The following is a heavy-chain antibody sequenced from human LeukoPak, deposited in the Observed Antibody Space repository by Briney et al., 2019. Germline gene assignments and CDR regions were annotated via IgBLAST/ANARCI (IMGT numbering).Heavy chain of an antibody. CDR3: ATGGRDYSDYSFASYCMDV. CDR2: ISYDGSNK. Sequence: GGSLRLSCAASGFTFSSYAMHWVRQAPGKGLEWVAVISYDGSNKYYADSVKGRFTISRDNAKNSLYLQMNSLRAEDTAVYYCATGGRDYSDYSFASYCMDVWGKGTTVTVSS. D-gene: IGHD3-16*01. J-gene: IGHJ6*03. CDR1: GFTFSSYA. V-gene: IGHV3-30-3*01.